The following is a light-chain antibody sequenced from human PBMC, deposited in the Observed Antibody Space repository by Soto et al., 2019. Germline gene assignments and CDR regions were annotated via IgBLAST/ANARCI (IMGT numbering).Light chain of an antibody. V-gene: IGKV3-15*01. Sequence: VMAQYPLSLPVTLGQPASISCRSSQSLVYKDGNIYLAWYQQKPGQAPRLLIYGASTRATGIPARFSGSGSGTEFTLTISSLQSEDFAVYYCQQYNNWPSWTFGQGTKVDIK. CDR2: GAS. CDR1: QSLVYKDGNIY. CDR3: QQYNNWPSWT. J-gene: IGKJ1*01.